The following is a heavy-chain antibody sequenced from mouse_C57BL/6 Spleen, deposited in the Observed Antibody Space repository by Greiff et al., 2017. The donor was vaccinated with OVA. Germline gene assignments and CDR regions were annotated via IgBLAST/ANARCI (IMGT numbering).Heavy chain of an antibody. V-gene: IGHV1-42*01. CDR3: TRSFYYVNYVGFAY. Sequence: VQLKESGPELVKPGASVKISCKASGYSFTGYYMNWVKQSPEKSLEWIGEINPSTGGTTYNQKFKAKATLTVDKSSSTAYMHSRILSSEFTAVYSWTRSFYYVNYVGFAYWGQGTLVTVSA. CDR2: INPSTGGT. D-gene: IGHD2-1*01. J-gene: IGHJ3*01. CDR1: GYSFTGYY.